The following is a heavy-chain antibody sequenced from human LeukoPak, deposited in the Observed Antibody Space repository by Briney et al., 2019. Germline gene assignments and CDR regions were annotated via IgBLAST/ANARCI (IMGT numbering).Heavy chain of an antibody. J-gene: IGHJ3*02. CDR1: GFIFDDYA. CDR3: ARGTTIGEGGGSFDI. Sequence: GGSLRLSCAASGFIFDDYAMHWVRQAPGQGLEWVSGISWSGGTMGYADSVNGRFTISRDNAKNTLYLQMNSLRSEDTALYYCARGTTIGEGGGSFDIWGQGTRVTVSS. CDR2: ISWSGGTM. D-gene: IGHD3-16*01. V-gene: IGHV3-9*01.